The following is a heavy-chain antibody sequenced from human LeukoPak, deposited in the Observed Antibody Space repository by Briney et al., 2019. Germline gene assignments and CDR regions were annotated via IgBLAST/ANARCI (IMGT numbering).Heavy chain of an antibody. CDR1: GGSMNNYY. D-gene: IGHD6-19*01. Sequence: KPSETLSLTCIVSGGSMNNYYWSWFRQPPGKGLEWIVYVYQTGDTRYNPSLKSRVGISLDMSKNQFSLKVSSVTATDTAVYYCARHPFSAPFDYWGQGILVTVSS. J-gene: IGHJ4*02. CDR3: ARHPFSAPFDY. CDR2: VYQTGDT. V-gene: IGHV4-59*08.